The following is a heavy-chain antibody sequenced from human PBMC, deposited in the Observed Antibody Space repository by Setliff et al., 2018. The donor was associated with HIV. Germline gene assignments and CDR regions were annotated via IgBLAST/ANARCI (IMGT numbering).Heavy chain of an antibody. V-gene: IGHV3-21*04. CDR1: GFTFSSYS. J-gene: IGHJ4*02. D-gene: IGHD6-13*01. Sequence: GGSLRLSCAASGFTFSSYSMNWVRQAPGKGLEWVSSISSSGSTIYYADSVKGRFTISRDNAKSSLYLQMNSLRAEDTAVYYCARDPDLITAAAWGADDYWGQGTLVTVSS. CDR2: ISSSGSTI. CDR3: ARDPDLITAAAWGADDY.